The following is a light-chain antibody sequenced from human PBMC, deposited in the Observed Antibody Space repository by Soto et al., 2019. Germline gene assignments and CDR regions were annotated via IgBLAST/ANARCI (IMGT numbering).Light chain of an antibody. Sequence: QSVLTQPPSASGTPGQRVTLSCSGSSSNIGSNYVYWYQQLPGTAPKLLIYRNNQRPSGVPDRFSGSKSGTSASLAISGLRSEDEADYYCAAWDDSLGGVVFGGGTKLTVL. V-gene: IGLV1-47*01. CDR3: AAWDDSLGGVV. J-gene: IGLJ2*01. CDR2: RNN. CDR1: SSNIGSNY.